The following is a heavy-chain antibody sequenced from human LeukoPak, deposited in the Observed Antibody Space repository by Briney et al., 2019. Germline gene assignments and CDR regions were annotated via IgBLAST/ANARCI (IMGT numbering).Heavy chain of an antibody. V-gene: IGHV4-30-2*01. CDR1: GGSISSAGYS. CDR2: IYHSGST. J-gene: IGHJ5*02. D-gene: IGHD5-18*01. Sequence: SETLSLTCAVSGGSISSAGYSWGWIRQPPGKGLEWIGYIYHSGSTYYNSSLKSRVTISSDRSKNQFSLKLSSVTAADTAVYYCARVGSSGYSYGYDGVWFDPWGQGTLVTVSS. CDR3: ARVGSSGYSYGYDGVWFDP.